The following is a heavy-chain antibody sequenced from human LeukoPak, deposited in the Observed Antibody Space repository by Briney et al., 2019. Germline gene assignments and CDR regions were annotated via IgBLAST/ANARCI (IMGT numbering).Heavy chain of an antibody. CDR1: GFSFSTYA. Sequence: GGSLRLSCAASGFSFSTYAMTWVRQIPGRGLQWVSAISAGGATYYADSVKGRFTISRDNSRGTLYLQMNSLRADDTAFYYCAKIPTGRREEWFDPWGQGTLVTVSS. CDR2: ISAGGAT. CDR3: AKIPTGRREEWFDP. J-gene: IGHJ5*02. D-gene: IGHD1-26*01. V-gene: IGHV3-23*01.